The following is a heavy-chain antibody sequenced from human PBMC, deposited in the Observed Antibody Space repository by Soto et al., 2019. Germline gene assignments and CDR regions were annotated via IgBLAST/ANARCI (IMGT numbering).Heavy chain of an antibody. D-gene: IGHD6-19*01. CDR3: ARAMESSGWADWFDP. J-gene: IGHJ5*02. Sequence: SETLSLTCTVSGGSVSSGSYYWSWIRQPPGKGLEWIGYIYYSGSTNYNPSLKSRVTISVDTSKNQFSLKLSSVTAADTAVYYCARAMESSGWADWFDPWGQGTLVTVSS. CDR1: GGSVSSGSYY. V-gene: IGHV4-61*01. CDR2: IYYSGST.